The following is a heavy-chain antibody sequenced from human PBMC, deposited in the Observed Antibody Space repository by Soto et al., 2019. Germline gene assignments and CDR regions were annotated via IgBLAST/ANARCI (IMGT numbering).Heavy chain of an antibody. CDR2: ISAYNGKT. CDR1: WYTFTSYG. J-gene: IGHJ5*02. CDR3: AREEISTSWYGAIEYNWFDP. Sequence: GASVKGSCKASWYTFTSYGLSWVRQSPEQGLEWMGLISAYNGKTNYAQKLQGRVTMTTDTSTSTAYMELRSLRSDETAVYYCAREEISTSWYGAIEYNWFDPWGQGTLVTVYS. V-gene: IGHV1-18*04. D-gene: IGHD6-13*01.